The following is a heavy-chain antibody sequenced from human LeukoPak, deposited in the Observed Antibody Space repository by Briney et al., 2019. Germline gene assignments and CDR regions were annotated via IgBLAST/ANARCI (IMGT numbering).Heavy chain of an antibody. J-gene: IGHJ4*02. V-gene: IGHV1-69*05. Sequence: ASVKVSCKASGGTFSSYAISWVRQAPGQGLEWMGGIIPIFGTANYAQKFQGRVTMTRNTSISTAYTELSSLRSEDTAVYYCARAYRLSGSYSYGGYWGQGTLVTVSS. D-gene: IGHD1-26*01. CDR2: IIPIFGTA. CDR3: ARAYRLSGSYSYGGY. CDR1: GGTFSSYA.